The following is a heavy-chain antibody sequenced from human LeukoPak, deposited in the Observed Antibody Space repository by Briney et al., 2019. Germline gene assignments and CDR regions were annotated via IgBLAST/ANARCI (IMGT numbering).Heavy chain of an antibody. CDR2: IYPVDSDT. J-gene: IGHJ4*02. CDR3: WSPSPISSGYYYVGY. D-gene: IGHD3-22*01. CDR1: VYSFNSHW. V-gene: IGHV5-51*01. Sequence: GESLKISLNGSVYSFNSHWIGRVRQMPWKVLDCMVIIYPVDSDTKYSPSFQNQVTLSADKAISNAYLQWSSLKALNTAIYYLWSPSPISSGYYYVGYWGQGTLVNVSS.